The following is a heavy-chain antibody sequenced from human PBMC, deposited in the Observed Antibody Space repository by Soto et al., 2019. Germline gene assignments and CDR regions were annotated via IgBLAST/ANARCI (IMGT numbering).Heavy chain of an antibody. CDR1: GGSISNDNYY. Sequence: QVQLRESGPGLVKPSQTPSLTCTVSGGSISNDNYYWTWIRQHPGKGLEWIGYSYYSGSTYYNPSLKSRFSISVDTSKNQFSLKLSSVTAADTAVYYCVATTVTTISLDYWGQGTLVTVSS. J-gene: IGHJ4*02. CDR2: SYYSGST. CDR3: VATTVTTISLDY. V-gene: IGHV4-31*03. D-gene: IGHD4-17*01.